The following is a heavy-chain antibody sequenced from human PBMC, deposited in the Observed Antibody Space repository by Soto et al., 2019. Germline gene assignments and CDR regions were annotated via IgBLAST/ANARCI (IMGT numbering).Heavy chain of an antibody. Sequence: EVQLVESGGGLVQPGGSLRLSCVVSGFTFSSYWMSWVRQAPGKGLEWLAHVYWNDAKYYSLSLKTRLTITKDTSKNQVVLTMTNMDPVDTATYFCAHLNTRGYYFDYWGQGALVTVSS. CDR3: AHLNTRGYYFDY. CDR1: GFTFSSYW. CDR2: VYWNDAK. J-gene: IGHJ4*02. V-gene: IGHV3-7*03.